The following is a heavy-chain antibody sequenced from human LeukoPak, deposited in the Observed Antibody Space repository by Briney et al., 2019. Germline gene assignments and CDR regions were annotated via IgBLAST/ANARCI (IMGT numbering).Heavy chain of an antibody. V-gene: IGHV3-23*01. CDR2: ISGSGGST. CDR1: GFTFSSYA. D-gene: IGHD3-3*01. J-gene: IGHJ4*02. CDR3: AKDIAYYDFWSGYYPSSFDY. Sequence: PGGSLRLSCAASGFTFSSYAMSWVRQAPGKGLEWVSAISGSGGSTYYADSVKGRFTISRDNSKNTLYLQMNSLRAEDTAVYYCAKDIAYYDFWSGYYPSSFDYWGQGTLVTVSS.